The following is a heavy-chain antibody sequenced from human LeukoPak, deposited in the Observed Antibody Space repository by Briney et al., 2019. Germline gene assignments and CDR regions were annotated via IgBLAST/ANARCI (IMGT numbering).Heavy chain of an antibody. J-gene: IGHJ1*01. CDR1: GFTFSNYA. CDR2: IWYDGSNK. CDR3: AKDRGSSWLFQH. D-gene: IGHD6-13*01. Sequence: GGSLRLSCAASGFTFSNYAMSWVRQAPGKGLEWVAIIWYDGSNKYYADSVKGRFTISRDSSKNTVYLQMNSLRVEDTAVYYCAKDRGSSWLFQHWGQGTLVTVSP. V-gene: IGHV3-33*03.